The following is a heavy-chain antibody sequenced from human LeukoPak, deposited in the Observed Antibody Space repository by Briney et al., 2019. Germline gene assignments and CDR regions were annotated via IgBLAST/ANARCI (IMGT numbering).Heavy chain of an antibody. D-gene: IGHD6-6*01. Sequence: SETLSLTCIVSADSLCSHHWSWIRQPPWKGLEWMGYIYYCGSTNYNPSLKSRVTISVDTSKNQFSLKLSSVTAADTAVYYCARDYSQLGRFDPWGQGTLVTVSS. CDR3: ARDYSQLGRFDP. V-gene: IGHV4-59*11. CDR1: ADSLCSHH. J-gene: IGHJ5*02. CDR2: IYYCGST.